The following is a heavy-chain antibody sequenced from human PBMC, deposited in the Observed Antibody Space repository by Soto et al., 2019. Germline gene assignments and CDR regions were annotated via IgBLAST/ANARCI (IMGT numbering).Heavy chain of an antibody. D-gene: IGHD6-19*01. CDR2: IRVGGGDT. J-gene: IGHJ5*02. CDR3: AKCSVGTVRSSGWCNWFDP. Sequence: EVRLLESGGGLAQPGGSLRLSCADSGFTFSSSAMNWVRQSPGKGLEWVSSIRVGGGDTFYADSVRGRFTVSRDISRNTLYLQMNSLRAEDTAIYYWAKCSVGTVRSSGWCNWFDPWCQGTLVTVSS. V-gene: IGHV3-23*01. CDR1: GFTFSSSA.